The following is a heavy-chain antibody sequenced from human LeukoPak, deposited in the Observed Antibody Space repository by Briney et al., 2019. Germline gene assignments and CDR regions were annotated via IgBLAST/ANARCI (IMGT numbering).Heavy chain of an antibody. CDR1: GGSISSGDYY. CDR3: ARGMSMVRGVIGD. J-gene: IGHJ4*02. D-gene: IGHD3-10*01. Sequence: PSQTLSLTCIVSGGSISSGDYYWSWIRQPPGKGLEWIGYIYYSGSTYYNPSLKSRVTISVDTSKNQFSLKLSSVTAADTAVYYCARGMSMVRGVIGDWGQGTLVTVSS. CDR2: IYYSGST. V-gene: IGHV4-30-4*01.